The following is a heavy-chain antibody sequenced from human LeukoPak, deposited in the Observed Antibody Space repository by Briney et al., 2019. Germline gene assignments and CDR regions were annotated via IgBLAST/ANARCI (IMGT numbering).Heavy chain of an antibody. CDR3: ARDPIGSRWPYYFDY. D-gene: IGHD6-13*01. J-gene: IGHJ4*02. CDR1: GYTFSDYA. Sequence: ASVKVSCKASGYTFSDYAMHWVRQAPGQRFEWMGWIDAGNGDTRYSQKFQGRVTITRDTSASTAYMELSSLRSEDTAVYYCARDPIGSRWPYYFDYWGREPWSPSPQ. CDR2: IDAGNGDT. V-gene: IGHV1-3*01.